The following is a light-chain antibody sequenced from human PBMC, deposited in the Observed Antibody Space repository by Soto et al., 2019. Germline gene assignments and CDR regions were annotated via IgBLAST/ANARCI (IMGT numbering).Light chain of an antibody. CDR1: QSDNRN. CDR3: QQYNNWWT. V-gene: IGKV3-15*01. CDR2: AAS. Sequence: EIVMTQSPATLSVSPGERATLSCRASQSDNRNLAWYQQKPGQAPRLLIYAASTRATGIPARFSGSGSETEFTLTISSLQSEDFAIYYCQQYNNWWTFGQGTKVEI. J-gene: IGKJ1*01.